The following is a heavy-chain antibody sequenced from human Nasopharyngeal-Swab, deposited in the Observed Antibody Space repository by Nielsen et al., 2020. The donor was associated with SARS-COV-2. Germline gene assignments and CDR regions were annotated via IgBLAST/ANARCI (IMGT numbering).Heavy chain of an antibody. CDR1: GYTFTSCA. J-gene: IGHJ4*02. CDR2: LNPGNGNS. Sequence: ASVKVSCKASGYTFTSCAIHWVRQAPGQGLEWMAWLNPGNGNSKYSQKFQGRLTITRDTSASTAYMELSSLRSEDSAVYYCARDKSGGFDYWGQGTLVAVSS. V-gene: IGHV1-3*01. CDR3: ARDKSGGFDY. D-gene: IGHD3-16*01.